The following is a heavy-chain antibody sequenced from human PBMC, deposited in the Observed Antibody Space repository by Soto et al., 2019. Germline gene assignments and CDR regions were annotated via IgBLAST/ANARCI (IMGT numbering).Heavy chain of an antibody. Sequence: GGSLRLSCAASGFTFSSYWMHWVRQAQGKGLVWVPRINSDGSSTSYADSVKGRFTISRDNAKNTLYLQMNSLRAEDTAVYYCARSDGSGYTSFPFNPWGQGTLVTVSS. D-gene: IGHD3-3*01. CDR2: INSDGSST. CDR1: GFTFSSYW. CDR3: ARSDGSGYTSFPFNP. V-gene: IGHV3-74*01. J-gene: IGHJ5*02.